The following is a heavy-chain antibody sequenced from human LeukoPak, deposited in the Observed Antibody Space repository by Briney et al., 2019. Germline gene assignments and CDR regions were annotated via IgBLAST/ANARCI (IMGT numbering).Heavy chain of an antibody. CDR1: GGSISSGGYS. D-gene: IGHD5-18*01. V-gene: IGHV4-30-2*01. Sequence: SETLSLTCAVSGGSISSGGYSWSWIRQPPGKGLEWIGYIYHSGSTNYNPSLKSRVTISVDTSKNQFSLKLSSVTAADTAVYYCARGEVDTAMVYYGMDVWGQGTTVTVSS. CDR2: IYHSGST. J-gene: IGHJ6*02. CDR3: ARGEVDTAMVYYGMDV.